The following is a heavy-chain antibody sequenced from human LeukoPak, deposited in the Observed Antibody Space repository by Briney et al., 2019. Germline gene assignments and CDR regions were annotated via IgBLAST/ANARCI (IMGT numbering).Heavy chain of an antibody. CDR2: ISTSSSYI. CDR3: ARGSSVLAGNDNAFDI. V-gene: IGHV3-21*01. Sequence: GGSLRLSCAAYGFTFSSYSMNWVRQAPGKGLEWVSSISTSSSYIYYADSVKGRFTISRDNARNSMYLQMNSLRAEDTAVYYCARGSSVLAGNDNAFDIWGQGTMVTVSS. D-gene: IGHD6-19*01. J-gene: IGHJ3*02. CDR1: GFTFSSYS.